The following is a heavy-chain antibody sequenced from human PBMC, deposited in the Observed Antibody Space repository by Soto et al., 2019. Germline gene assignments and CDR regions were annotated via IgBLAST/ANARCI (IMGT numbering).Heavy chain of an antibody. CDR3: ARQGSSSSYFDY. V-gene: IGHV4-39*01. J-gene: IGHJ4*02. D-gene: IGHD6-6*01. Sequence: SETLSLTCTVSGGSISSSSYYWGWIRQPPGKGLEWIGSIYYSGSTYYNPSLKSRVTISVDTSKNQFSLKLGSVTAADTAVYYCARQGSSSSYFDYWGQGTLVTVSS. CDR2: IYYSGST. CDR1: GGSISSSSYY.